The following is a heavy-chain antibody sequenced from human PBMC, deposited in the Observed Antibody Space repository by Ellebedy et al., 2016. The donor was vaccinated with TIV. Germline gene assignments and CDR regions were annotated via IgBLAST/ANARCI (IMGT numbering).Heavy chain of an antibody. V-gene: IGHV3-21*06. CDR2: ISSHSTYI. CDR1: GFTFTDYS. D-gene: IGHD3-9*01. J-gene: IGHJ4*02. Sequence: GESLKISXETSGFTFTDYSLNWVRQAPGQGLEWVSSISSHSTYIYYGDSVKGRFTISRDNARNSLSLQMDSLTDEDTAMYYCTRDSLGAAGYRTPHSFDLWGPGTLVVVSS. CDR3: TRDSLGAAGYRTPHSFDL.